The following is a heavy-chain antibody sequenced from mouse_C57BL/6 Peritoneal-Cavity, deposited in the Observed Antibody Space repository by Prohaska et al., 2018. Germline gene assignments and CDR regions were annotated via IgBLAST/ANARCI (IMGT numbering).Heavy chain of an antibody. CDR1: SYTFTSYW. CDR2: IDPSDSET. V-gene: IGHV1-52*01. D-gene: IGHD2-5*01. Sequence: QVQLQQPGAELVRPVSSVKLSCKASSYTFTSYWMHWVKQRTIQGLEWIGNIDPSDSETHYNQKVKDKATLTVDKSSSKAYMQLSSVTSEDSAVYDCEREGSNYGFAYWGQGTLVTVSA. J-gene: IGHJ3*01. CDR3: EREGSNYGFAY.